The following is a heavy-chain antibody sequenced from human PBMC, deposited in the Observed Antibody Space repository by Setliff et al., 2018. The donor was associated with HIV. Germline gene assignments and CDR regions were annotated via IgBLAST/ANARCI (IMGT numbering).Heavy chain of an antibody. D-gene: IGHD3-10*01. J-gene: IGHJ5*02. CDR2: IGGSGVST. V-gene: IGHV3-23*01. CDR1: GFTFTSYA. Sequence: PGGSLRLSCATSGFTFTSYAIGWVRQAPGKGLEWVSVIGGSGVSTYYAESVKGRFIISRDNSKNTLYLEMNSLRVEDTAVYYCVRTIGNWGPGNHWGQGTLVTVS. CDR3: VRTIGNWGPGNH.